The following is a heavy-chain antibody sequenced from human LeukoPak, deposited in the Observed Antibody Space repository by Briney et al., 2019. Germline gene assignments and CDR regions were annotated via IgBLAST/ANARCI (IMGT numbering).Heavy chain of an antibody. Sequence: SETLSLTCAVYGGSFSGYYWSWIRQPPGKGLEWIGEINHSGSTNYNPSLKSRVTISVDTSKNQFSLKLSSVTAADTAVYYCARGLVGIYYDNAFEIWGQGTMVSVSS. J-gene: IGHJ3*02. D-gene: IGHD3-22*01. CDR1: GGSFSGYY. V-gene: IGHV4-34*01. CDR2: INHSGST. CDR3: ARGLVGIYYDNAFEI.